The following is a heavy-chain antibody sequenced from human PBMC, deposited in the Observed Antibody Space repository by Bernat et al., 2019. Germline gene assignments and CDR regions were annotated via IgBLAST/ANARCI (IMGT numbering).Heavy chain of an antibody. Sequence: EVQLVESGGGLVQPGGSLRVSCAASGFSFSSYWMHWVRQAPGEGLVWVSCINGDGVRTRDADYVKGRFTISRDNAKDTLYLQMNSLRAEDTAVYYCARGSASAWTDDAFDIWGQGTVVTVSS. J-gene: IGHJ3*02. D-gene: IGHD6-19*01. V-gene: IGHV3-74*01. CDR3: ARGSASAWTDDAFDI. CDR1: GFSFSSYW. CDR2: INGDGVRT.